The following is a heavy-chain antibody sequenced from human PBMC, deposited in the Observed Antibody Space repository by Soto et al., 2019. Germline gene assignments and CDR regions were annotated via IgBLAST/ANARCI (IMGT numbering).Heavy chain of an antibody. V-gene: IGHV4-39*01. J-gene: IGHJ4*02. D-gene: IGHD5-18*01. CDR2: IYYSGST. CDR3: ARNIPDTAMVYFDY. CDR1: GGSISSSSYY. Sequence: QLQLQESGPGLVKPSETLSLTCTVSGGSISSSSYYWGWIRQPPGKGLEWIGSIYYSGSTYYNPSLKSRVTISVDTSKNQSSLKLSSVTAADTAVYYCARNIPDTAMVYFDYWGQGTLVTVSS.